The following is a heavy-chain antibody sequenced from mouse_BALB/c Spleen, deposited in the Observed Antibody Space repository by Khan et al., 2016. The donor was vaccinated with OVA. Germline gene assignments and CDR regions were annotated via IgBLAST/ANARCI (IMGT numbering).Heavy chain of an antibody. CDR3: SRAYYRYDGYYAMDY. CDR2: IWGGGGT. D-gene: IGHD2-14*01. J-gene: IGHJ4*01. CDR1: GFSLSRYN. V-gene: IGHV2-6-4*01. Sequence: QVQLQQSGPGLVAPSQSLSITCTVSGFSLSRYNIHWVRQPPGKGLEWLGMIWGGGGTDYNSTLKSRLNISKDNSKSHIFFKMNSLQTDDTAMYYCSRAYYRYDGYYAMDYWGQGTSVTVSS.